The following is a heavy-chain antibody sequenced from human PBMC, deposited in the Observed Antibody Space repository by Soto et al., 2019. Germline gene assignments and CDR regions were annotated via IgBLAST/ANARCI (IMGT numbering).Heavy chain of an antibody. Sequence: PAGSLRLSCAASGFTVSTNFMTWVRQAPGKGLEWVSVIYSGGSTFYADSVKGRFTLSRDNSKNTLYLQMNSLRVEDTAVYYCARGPSHGAFDIWGQGTMVTVSS. CDR3: ARGPSHGAFDI. J-gene: IGHJ3*02. CDR2: IYSGGST. V-gene: IGHV3-66*01. CDR1: GFTVSTNF.